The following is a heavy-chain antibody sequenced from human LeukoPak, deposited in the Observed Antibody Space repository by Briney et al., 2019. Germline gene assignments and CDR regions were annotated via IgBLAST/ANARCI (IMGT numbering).Heavy chain of an antibody. V-gene: IGHV3-33*06. Sequence: GRSLRLSCAASGFTFSSYGMHWVRQAPGKGLEWVAVIWYDGSNKYYADSVKGRFTISRDNSKNTLHLQMNSLRAEDTAVYYCAKGFGTAMVTSTWFDPWGQGTLVTVSS. J-gene: IGHJ5*02. CDR2: IWYDGSNK. CDR3: AKGFGTAMVTSTWFDP. CDR1: GFTFSSYG. D-gene: IGHD5-18*01.